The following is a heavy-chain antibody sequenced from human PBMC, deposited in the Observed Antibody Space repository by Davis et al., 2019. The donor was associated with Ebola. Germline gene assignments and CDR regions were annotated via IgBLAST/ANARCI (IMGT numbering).Heavy chain of an antibody. CDR3: ARDYYDNSGFLHYFDY. V-gene: IGHV4-59*12. CDR2: IYHSGTT. J-gene: IGHJ4*02. D-gene: IGHD3-22*01. CDR1: GGSISSYY. Sequence: MPSETLSLTCTVSGGSISSYYWSWIRQPPGKGLEWIGEIYHSGTTNYNPSLKSRATMSVDKSKNQFSLKLRSVTAADTAVYYCARDYYDNSGFLHYFDYWGQGTLVTVSS.